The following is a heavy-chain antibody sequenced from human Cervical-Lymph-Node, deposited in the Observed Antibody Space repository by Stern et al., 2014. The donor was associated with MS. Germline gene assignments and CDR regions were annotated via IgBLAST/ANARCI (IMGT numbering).Heavy chain of an antibody. CDR1: GGTFSSLS. D-gene: IGHD6-13*01. V-gene: IGHV1-69*01. J-gene: IGHJ4*02. Sequence: VQLVQSGAELKKPGSSVKVSCKASGGTFSSLSVSWVRRAPGHGLEWLGGITPLFCTANYVQKFEDRLTILADESTETVYMTLSGLRSDDTAIYYCARDQAGIAAHWGQGTLVTVSS. CDR3: ARDQAGIAAH. CDR2: ITPLFCTA.